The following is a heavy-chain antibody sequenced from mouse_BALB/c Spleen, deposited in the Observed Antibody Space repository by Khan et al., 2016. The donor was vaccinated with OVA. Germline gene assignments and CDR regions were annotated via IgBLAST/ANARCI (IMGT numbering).Heavy chain of an antibody. Sequence: QVQLQQSGPGLVQASQSLSITCTVTGFSLTTYGVHWVRQSPGKGLEWLGVIWSCGTTDYNAPFISRLNITKDNSKSQAFFKMNSLRTDDTAMYYCGRNSYMYDFTYWGQGTLVTVSA. V-gene: IGHV2-2*01. CDR1: GFSLTTYG. CDR2: IWSCGTT. J-gene: IGHJ3*01. D-gene: IGHD2-14*01. CDR3: GRNSYMYDFTY.